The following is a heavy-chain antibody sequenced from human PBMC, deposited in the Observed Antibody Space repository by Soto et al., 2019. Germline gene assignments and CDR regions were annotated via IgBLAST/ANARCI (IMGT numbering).Heavy chain of an antibody. V-gene: IGHV1-69*13. D-gene: IGHD2-2*01. Sequence: SVKVSCKASGGTFSSYAISWVRQAPGQGLEWMGGIIPIFGTANYAQKFQGRVTITADESTSTAYMELSSLRSEDTAVYYCARDGCSSTSCFRFVAGRGIYYYYYGMDVWGQ. CDR3: ARDGCSSTSCFRFVAGRGIYYYYYGMDV. CDR2: IIPIFGTA. CDR1: GGTFSSYA. J-gene: IGHJ6*02.